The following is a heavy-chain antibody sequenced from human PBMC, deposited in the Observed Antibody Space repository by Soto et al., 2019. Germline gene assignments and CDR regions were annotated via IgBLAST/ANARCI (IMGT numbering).Heavy chain of an antibody. Sequence: SETLSLTCTVSGGSISSYYLSWIRQPPGKGLEWIGYIYYSGSTNYNPSLKSRVTISVDTSKNQFSLKLSSVTAADTAVYYCASTAGGIDYWGQGTLVTSPQ. V-gene: IGHV4-59*01. D-gene: IGHD6-13*01. CDR3: ASTAGGIDY. CDR1: GGSISSYY. J-gene: IGHJ4*02. CDR2: IYYSGST.